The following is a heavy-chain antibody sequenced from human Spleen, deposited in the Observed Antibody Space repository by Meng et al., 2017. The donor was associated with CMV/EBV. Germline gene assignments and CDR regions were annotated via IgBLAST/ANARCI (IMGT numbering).Heavy chain of an antibody. CDR2: MYISGSTSGST. CDR1: GDSNRNYY. V-gene: IGHV4-4*07. Sequence: QVQLQESGPGLVKPSENLSLTCTVSGDSNRNYYWSWIRQPAGKGLEWIGHMYISGSTSGSTNYNPSLKSRVTMSVDTSKNQLSLMLSSVTAADTAVYYCARRPTGIDYWGQGTLVTVSS. D-gene: IGHD2-8*02. CDR3: ARRPTGIDY. J-gene: IGHJ4*02.